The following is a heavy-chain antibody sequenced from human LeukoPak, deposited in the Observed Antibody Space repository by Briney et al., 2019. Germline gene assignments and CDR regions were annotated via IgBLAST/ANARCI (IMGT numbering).Heavy chain of an antibody. Sequence: GGSLRLSCAASGFTFSDYYMSWIRQAPGKGLEWVSAISGSGGSTYYADSVKGRFTISRDNSKNTLYLQMNSLRAEDTAVYYCANGGYSRAAGRPFDFDYWGQGTLVTVSS. CDR3: ANGGYSRAAGRPFDFDY. D-gene: IGHD6-13*01. V-gene: IGHV3-23*01. J-gene: IGHJ4*02. CDR1: GFTFSDYY. CDR2: ISGSGGST.